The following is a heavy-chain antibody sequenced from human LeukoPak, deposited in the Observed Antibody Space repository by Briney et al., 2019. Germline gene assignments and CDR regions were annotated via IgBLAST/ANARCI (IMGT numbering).Heavy chain of an antibody. CDR2: IIPISGTT. D-gene: IGHD1-26*01. V-gene: IGHV1-69*13. CDR1: GGTFTSYA. Sequence: ASVKVSCKTSGGTFTSYAIPWVRQAPGQGLEGMGKIIPISGTTNYAQKFPGRVTFTADESTSTAYMELSSLRSEDTALYYCARKLRLGGNWFDPWGQGTLVTVSS. CDR3: ARKLRLGGNWFDP. J-gene: IGHJ5*02.